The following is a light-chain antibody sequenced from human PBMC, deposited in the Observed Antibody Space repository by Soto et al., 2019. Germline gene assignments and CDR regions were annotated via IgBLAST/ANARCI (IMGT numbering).Light chain of an antibody. Sequence: QSALTQPPSESGSPGQSVTISCTGTSSDVGGYNFVSWYQHHPGKAPKLMIYGVTKRPSGVPDRFSGSKSGNTASLTVSGLQAEDEADYYCSSYAGSNSYVFGTGTKVTVL. J-gene: IGLJ1*01. CDR2: GVT. CDR3: SSYAGSNSYV. CDR1: SSDVGGYNF. V-gene: IGLV2-8*01.